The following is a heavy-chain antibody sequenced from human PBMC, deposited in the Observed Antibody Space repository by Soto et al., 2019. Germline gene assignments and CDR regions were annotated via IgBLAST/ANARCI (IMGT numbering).Heavy chain of an antibody. CDR2: ISAYNGNT. CDR3: ASYLAAGNCAY. D-gene: IGHD6-13*01. V-gene: IGHV1-18*01. J-gene: IGHJ4*02. CDR1: GYTFTSYG. Sequence: QVQLVQSGAEVKKPGASVKVSCKASGYTFTSYGISWVRQAPGQGLEWMGWISAYNGNTNYAQKLPVRATMTTATSTSTAYMELRSLRSDDTAVYYCASYLAAGNCAYWGQGTLVTVSS.